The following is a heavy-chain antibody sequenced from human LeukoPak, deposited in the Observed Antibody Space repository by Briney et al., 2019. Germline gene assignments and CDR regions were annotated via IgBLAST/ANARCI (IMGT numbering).Heavy chain of an antibody. V-gene: IGHV4-34*01. CDR2: IHQSGST. D-gene: IGHD3-9*01. CDR3: ARLLNYDILTGYNIEDY. Sequence: SETLSLTCAVYGGSLSGSSWDRIRQTPGKGLEWIGEIHQSGSTTYNPSLKSRVTVSADTSKNQFSLKLNSVTAADTAVYYCARLLNYDILTGYNIEDYWGQGTLVTVSS. CDR1: GGSLSGSS. J-gene: IGHJ4*02.